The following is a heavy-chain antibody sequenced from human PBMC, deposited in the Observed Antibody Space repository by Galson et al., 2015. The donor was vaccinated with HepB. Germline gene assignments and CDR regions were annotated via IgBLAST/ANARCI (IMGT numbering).Heavy chain of an antibody. Sequence: SLRLSCAATGFTFNNVWMNWVRQAPGKGLEWVGRIKSKTDGGTTEYAAPVNGRFTISREDSKNTLYLQMNSLKTDDTAVYYCTTDVYFSSYWSWFDPWGQGTLVTVSS. CDR1: GFTFNNVW. V-gene: IGHV3-15*01. J-gene: IGHJ5*02. CDR2: IKSKTDGGTT. D-gene: IGHD2-2*01. CDR3: TTDVYFSSYWSWFDP.